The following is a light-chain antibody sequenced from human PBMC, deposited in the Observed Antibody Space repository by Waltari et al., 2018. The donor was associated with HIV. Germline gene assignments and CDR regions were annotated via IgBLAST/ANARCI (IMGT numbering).Light chain of an antibody. J-gene: IGLJ3*02. CDR3: SAWDDSLKGHV. CDR2: SNK. Sequence: QSVLTQPPSASATPGQRVTISCSGSSSNIGRNSVNWYQQLPGTAPKVFIHSNKQRPAGVPAGVSGARSGTSASLAISGLQSEDEADYYCSAWDDSLKGHVFGGGTKLTVL. CDR1: SSNIGRNS. V-gene: IGLV1-44*01.